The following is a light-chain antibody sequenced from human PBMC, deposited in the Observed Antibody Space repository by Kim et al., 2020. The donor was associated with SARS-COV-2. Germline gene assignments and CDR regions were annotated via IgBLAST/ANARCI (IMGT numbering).Light chain of an antibody. CDR2: LEGSGSY. Sequence: QPVLTQSSSASASLGSSVKLTCTLSSGHSSYIIAWHQQQPGKAPRYLMKLEGSGSYNKGSGVPDRFSGSSSGADRYLTISNLQSEDEADYYCETWDSNTWVFGDGTKLTVL. CDR3: ETWDSNTWV. V-gene: IGLV4-60*03. J-gene: IGLJ3*02. CDR1: SGHSSYI.